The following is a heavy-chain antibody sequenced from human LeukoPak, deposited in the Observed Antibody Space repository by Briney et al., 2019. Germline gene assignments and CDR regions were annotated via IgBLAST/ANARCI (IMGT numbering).Heavy chain of an antibody. CDR1: GYTFTSYG. J-gene: IGHJ5*02. CDR3: ARRVRDFSVGGRFDP. CDR2: ISAYNGNT. Sequence: GESLKISCKVSGYTFTSYGISWVRQAPGQGLEWMGWISAYNGNTNYAQKFQGRVTITADESTSTAYMELSSLRSEDTAVYYCARRVRDFSVGGRFDPWGQGTLVTVSS. D-gene: IGHD3-10*01. V-gene: IGHV1-18*01.